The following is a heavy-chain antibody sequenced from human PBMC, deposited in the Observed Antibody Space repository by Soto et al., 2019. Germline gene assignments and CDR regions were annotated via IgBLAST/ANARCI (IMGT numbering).Heavy chain of an antibody. D-gene: IGHD2-15*01. CDR3: ARPRYCSGGSCYPFDY. CDR1: GGSFSGYY. V-gene: IGHV4-34*01. J-gene: IGHJ4*02. Sequence: SEILSLTCAVYGGSFSGYYWSWIRQPPGKGLEWIGEINHSGSTNYNPSLKSRVTISVDTSKNQFSLKLSSVTAADTAVYYCARPRYCSGGSCYPFDYWGQGTLVTVSS. CDR2: INHSGST.